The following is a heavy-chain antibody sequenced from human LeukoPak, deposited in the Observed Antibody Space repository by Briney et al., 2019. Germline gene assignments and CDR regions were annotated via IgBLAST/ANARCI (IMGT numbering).Heavy chain of an antibody. V-gene: IGHV4-34*01. CDR1: GGSISSYF. CDR3: ARSQGPGSPYGMDV. CDR2: IDHFGGT. D-gene: IGHD3-10*01. J-gene: IGHJ6*02. Sequence: SETLSLTCTVSGGSISSYFWSWLRQPPGKGPEWIGEIDHFGGTNYNPSLKSRVTISEDTSEKRFSLNLRSMTAADTAVYYCARSQGPGSPYGMDVWGQGTMVTVS.